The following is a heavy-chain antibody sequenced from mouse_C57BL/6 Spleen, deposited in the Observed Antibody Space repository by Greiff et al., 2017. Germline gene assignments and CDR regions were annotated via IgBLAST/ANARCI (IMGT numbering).Heavy chain of an antibody. CDR3: ARTSFYDYDVMDYFDY. J-gene: IGHJ2*01. CDR1: GFTFSDYG. Sequence: EVQVVESGGGLVKPGGSLKLSCAASGFTFSDYGMHWVRQAPEKGLEWVAYISSGSSTIYYADTVKGRFTISRDNAKNTLFLQMTSLRSEDTAMYYCARTSFYDYDVMDYFDYWGQGTTLTVSS. CDR2: ISSGSSTI. V-gene: IGHV5-17*01. D-gene: IGHD2-4*01.